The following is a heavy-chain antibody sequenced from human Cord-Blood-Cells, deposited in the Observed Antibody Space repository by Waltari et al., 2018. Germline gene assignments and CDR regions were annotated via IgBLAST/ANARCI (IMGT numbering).Heavy chain of an antibody. V-gene: IGHV4-30-2*01. J-gene: IGHJ3*02. Sequence: QLQLQESGSGLVKPSQTLSLTCAVSGGSISSGGYSWSWNGQPPGKGLEWIGYIYHSGSTYYNPSLKSRVTISVDRSKNQFSLKLSSVTAADTAVYYCARVVTIFGVVNSDAFDIWGQGTMVTVSS. CDR1: GGSISSGGYS. CDR2: IYHSGST. D-gene: IGHD3-3*01. CDR3: ARVVTIFGVVNSDAFDI.